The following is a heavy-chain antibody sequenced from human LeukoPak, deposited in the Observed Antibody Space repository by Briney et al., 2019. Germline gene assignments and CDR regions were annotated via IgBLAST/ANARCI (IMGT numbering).Heavy chain of an antibody. V-gene: IGHV1-3*01. CDR2: INAGNGNT. D-gene: IGHD4-17*01. CDR3: ARPGGVTTHNWFDP. Sequence: ASVNVSCKASGYTFTSYAMHWVRQAPGQRLEWMGWINAGNGNTKYSQKFQGRVTITRDTSASTAYMELSSLRSEDTAVYYCARPGGVTTHNWFDPWGQGTLVTVSS. CDR1: GYTFTSYA. J-gene: IGHJ5*02.